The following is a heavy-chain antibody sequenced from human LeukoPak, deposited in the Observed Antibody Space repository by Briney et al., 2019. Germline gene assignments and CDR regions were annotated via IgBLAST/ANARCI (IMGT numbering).Heavy chain of an antibody. CDR2: ISGSGGNT. V-gene: IGHV3-23*01. J-gene: IGHJ4*02. CDR1: GFTFSSYA. CDR3: AKDGAYNSVWFPNDY. Sequence: GGSLRLSCAASGFTFSSYAMSWVRQAPGKGLEWVSAISGSGGNTYYADSVKGRFTISRDNSKNTLYLQMNSLRAEDTAVYYCAKDGAYNSVWFPNDYWGQGTLVTVSS. D-gene: IGHD6-19*01.